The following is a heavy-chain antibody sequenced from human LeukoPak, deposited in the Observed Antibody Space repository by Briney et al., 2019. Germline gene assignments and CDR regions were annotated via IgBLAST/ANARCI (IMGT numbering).Heavy chain of an antibody. CDR2: IYASGST. D-gene: IGHD4-17*01. J-gene: IGHJ3*02. Sequence: SENLSLTCTVSGGSISRGSYIWNWIRQPAGKTLEWIGRIYASGSTNYNPSLNSRVTISIDTSKNQFSLKLSSVTAADTAVYYCARQPDYGDYVDAFDIWGQGTMVTVSS. CDR3: ARQPDYGDYVDAFDI. V-gene: IGHV4-61*02. CDR1: GGSISRGSYI.